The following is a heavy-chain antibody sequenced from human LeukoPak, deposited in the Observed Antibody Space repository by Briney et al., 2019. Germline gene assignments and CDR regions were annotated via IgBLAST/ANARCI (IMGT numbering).Heavy chain of an antibody. Sequence: GGSLRLSCAASGFTFSSYWMSWVRQAPGKGLEWVANIKQDGSEKYYVDSVKGRFTISRDNAKNSLYLQMNSLRAEDTAVYYCAGQTPTISYYYYYYMDVWGKGTTVTVSS. CDR3: AGQTPTISYYYYYYMDV. CDR2: IKQDGSEK. V-gene: IGHV3-7*01. D-gene: IGHD1-1*01. J-gene: IGHJ6*03. CDR1: GFTFSSYW.